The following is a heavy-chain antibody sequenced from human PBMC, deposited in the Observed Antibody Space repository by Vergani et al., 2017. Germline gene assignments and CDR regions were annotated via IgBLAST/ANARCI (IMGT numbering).Heavy chain of an antibody. CDR3: SRGPPSGIAVAGKDY. Sequence: QVQLQQWGAGLLKPSETLSLTCAVYGGSFSGYYWSWIRQPPGKGLEWIGEINHSGSTNYNPSLNSRVTISVDTSKNQFSLKLSSVTAADTAVYYCSRGPPSGIAVAGKDYWGQGTLVTVSS. CDR2: INHSGST. D-gene: IGHD6-19*01. J-gene: IGHJ4*02. V-gene: IGHV4-34*01. CDR1: GGSFSGYY.